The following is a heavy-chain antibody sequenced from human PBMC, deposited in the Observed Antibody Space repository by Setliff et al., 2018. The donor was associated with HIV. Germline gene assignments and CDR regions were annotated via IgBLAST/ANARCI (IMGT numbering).Heavy chain of an antibody. V-gene: IGHV3-72*01. CDR3: ARNQGNSFGQGFDY. J-gene: IGHJ4*02. CDR2: IGSSNHGI. CDR1: GFRVTDTY. Sequence: GGSLRLSCAASGFRVTDTYMAWVRQAPGKGLDWVAHIGSSNHGIHYTASVQGRFTISRDESKNSLFLQMNSLSTEDTAVYYCARNQGNSFGQGFDYWGQGTLVTVSS. D-gene: IGHD5-18*01.